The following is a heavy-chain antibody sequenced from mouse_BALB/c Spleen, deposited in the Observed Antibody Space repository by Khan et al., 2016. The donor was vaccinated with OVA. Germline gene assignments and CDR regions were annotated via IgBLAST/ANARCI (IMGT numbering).Heavy chain of an antibody. V-gene: IGHV9-3-1*01. J-gene: IGHJ1*01. CDR3: ARMKLYWYFDV. Sequence: QIQLVQSGPELKKPGESVKISCKASGYTFTNYGMNWVKQAPGKGLKWMGWINTYTGEPTYADDFKGRFAFSLETSASTAYLQITNLKHEDTATYYCARMKLYWYFDVWGAGTTVTVSS. CDR1: GYTFTNYG. CDR2: INTYTGEP.